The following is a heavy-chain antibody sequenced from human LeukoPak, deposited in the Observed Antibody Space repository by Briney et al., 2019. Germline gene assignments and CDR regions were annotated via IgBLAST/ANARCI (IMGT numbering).Heavy chain of an antibody. CDR1: GGSISSGSYY. D-gene: IGHD3-10*01. CDR2: IYYSGST. J-gene: IGHJ4*02. V-gene: IGHV4-39*01. Sequence: SETLSLTCTVSGGSISSGSYYWGWIRQPPGKGLEWIGSIYYSGSTYYNPSLKSRVTISVDTSKNQFSLKLSSVTAADTAVYYCARLGVDYWGQGTLVTVSS. CDR3: ARLGVDY.